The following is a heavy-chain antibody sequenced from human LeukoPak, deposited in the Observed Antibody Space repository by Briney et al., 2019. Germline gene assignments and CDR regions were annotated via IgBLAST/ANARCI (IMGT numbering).Heavy chain of an antibody. CDR1: GFTFSNYW. D-gene: IGHD3-10*01. CDR2: ISSSSSTI. V-gene: IGHV3-48*04. J-gene: IGHJ4*02. Sequence: GGSLRLSCAVSGFTFSNYWMSWVRQAPGKGLEWVSYISSSSSTIYYADSVKGRFTISRDNAKNSLYLQMNSLRAEDTAVYYCARVLLWFGEDSYFDYWGQGTLVTVSS. CDR3: ARVLLWFGEDSYFDY.